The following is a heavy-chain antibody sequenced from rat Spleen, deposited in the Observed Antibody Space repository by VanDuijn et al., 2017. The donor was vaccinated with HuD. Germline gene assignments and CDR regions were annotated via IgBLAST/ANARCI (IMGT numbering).Heavy chain of an antibody. Sequence: QVQLKESGPGLVQPSQTLSLTCTVSGFSLTGNNVHWVRQPPGKGLAWMGRMRYDGDAYYNSALKTRLSISKDTSKNQVFLKMNSLQTDDTCTYYCTRETGYGYPFDYWGQGLMVTVSS. V-gene: IGHV2-63*01. CDR2: MRYDGDA. CDR3: TRETGYGYPFDY. CDR1: GFSLTGNN. J-gene: IGHJ2*01. D-gene: IGHD1-7*01.